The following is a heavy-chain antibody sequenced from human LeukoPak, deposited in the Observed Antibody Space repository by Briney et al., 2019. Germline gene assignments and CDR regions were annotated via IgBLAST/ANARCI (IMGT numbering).Heavy chain of an antibody. CDR2: FDPEDGET. CDR1: GYTLTELS. D-gene: IGHD1-26*01. J-gene: IGHJ4*02. CDR3: ARTKGNPRISLGGSLGY. Sequence: ASVKVSCKVSGYTLTELSMHWVRQAPGKGLEWMGGFDPEDGETIYAQKFQGRVTMTEDTSTDTAYMELSSLRSDDTAVYYCARTKGNPRISLGGSLGYWGQGTLVTVSS. V-gene: IGHV1-24*01.